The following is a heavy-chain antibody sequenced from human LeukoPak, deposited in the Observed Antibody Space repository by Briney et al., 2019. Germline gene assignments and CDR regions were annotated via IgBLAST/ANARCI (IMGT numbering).Heavy chain of an antibody. Sequence: GGSLRLSCAASGFTFSSYWMHWVRHAPGKGLVWVSRTNHDGSNTNYADSVKGRFAISRDNAKNTLHVQMNSLRAEDTAVYYCARDFTVGGMFDYWGQGILVTVSS. CDR1: GFTFSSYW. CDR2: TNHDGSNT. CDR3: ARDFTVGGMFDY. D-gene: IGHD4-17*01. V-gene: IGHV3-74*01. J-gene: IGHJ4*02.